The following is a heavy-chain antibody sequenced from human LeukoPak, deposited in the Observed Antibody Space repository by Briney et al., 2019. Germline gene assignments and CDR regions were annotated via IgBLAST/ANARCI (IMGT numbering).Heavy chain of an antibody. V-gene: IGHV3-74*01. CDR1: GFTFSSYW. J-gene: IGHJ4*02. D-gene: IGHD3-3*01. CDR2: INSDGSST. Sequence: GGSLRLSCAASGFTFSSYWMHWVRQAPGKGLVWVSRINSDGSSTSYADSVKDRFTISRDNAKNTLYLQMNSLRAEDTAVYYCARVGFWSGYHGAYFDYWGQGTLVTVSS. CDR3: ARVGFWSGYHGAYFDY.